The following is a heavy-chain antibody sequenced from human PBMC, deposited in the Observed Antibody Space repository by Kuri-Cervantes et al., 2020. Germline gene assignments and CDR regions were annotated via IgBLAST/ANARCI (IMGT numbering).Heavy chain of an antibody. Sequence: ASVKVSCKASGYTFTSYDINWVRQATGQGLEWMGWMNPNSGNTNYAQKLQGRVTMTTDTSTSTAYMELRSLRSDDTAVYYCARSPYYYGSGSYYIKDNIWAANYYYYGMDVWGQGTTVTVSS. D-gene: IGHD3-10*01. CDR3: ARSPYYYGSGSYYIKDNIWAANYYYYGMDV. J-gene: IGHJ6*02. CDR1: GYTFTSYD. CDR2: MNPNSGNT. V-gene: IGHV1-18*01.